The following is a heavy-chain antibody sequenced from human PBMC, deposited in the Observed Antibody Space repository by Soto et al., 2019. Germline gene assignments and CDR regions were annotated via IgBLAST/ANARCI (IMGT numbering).Heavy chain of an antibody. Sequence: EVHLLESGGGLVQPGGSLRLSCAASGFTFSNYAMNWVRQAPGKGLEWVSVISDSGDSTYYADSVKGRFTISGDKSKNTLYLHMNSLTAEDTAVYYCAKDGFSGSGKYYFDYWGQGTLVTVSS. D-gene: IGHD3-10*01. CDR3: AKDGFSGSGKYYFDY. J-gene: IGHJ4*02. CDR1: GFTFSNYA. CDR2: ISDSGDST. V-gene: IGHV3-23*01.